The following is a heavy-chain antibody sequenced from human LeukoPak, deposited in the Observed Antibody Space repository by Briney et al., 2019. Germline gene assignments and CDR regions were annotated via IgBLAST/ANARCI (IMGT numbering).Heavy chain of an antibody. CDR1: GFTFSSYA. CDR2: ISSNGGST. J-gene: IGHJ4*02. Sequence: PGGSLRLSCAASGFTFSSYAMHWVRQAPGKGLEYVSAISSNGGSTYYANSVKGRFTISRDNSKNTLFLQMNSLRAEDTAVYYCAHGAMYQLDYWGQGTLVTVSS. V-gene: IGHV3-64*01. CDR3: AHGAMYQLDY. D-gene: IGHD2-2*01.